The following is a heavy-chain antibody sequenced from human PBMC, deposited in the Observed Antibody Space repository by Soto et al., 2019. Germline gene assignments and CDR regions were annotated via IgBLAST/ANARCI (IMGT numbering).Heavy chain of an antibody. CDR1: GYTFTSYG. CDR2: ISAYNGNT. V-gene: IGHV1-18*01. CDR3: ARVVPLYYYDSSGYDY. J-gene: IGHJ4*02. Sequence: KVSCKASGYTFTSYGISWVRQAPGQGLEWMGWISAYNGNTNYAQKLQGRVTMTTDTSTSTAYMELRSLRSDDTAVYYCARVVPLYYYDSSGYDYWGQGTLVTVSS. D-gene: IGHD3-22*01.